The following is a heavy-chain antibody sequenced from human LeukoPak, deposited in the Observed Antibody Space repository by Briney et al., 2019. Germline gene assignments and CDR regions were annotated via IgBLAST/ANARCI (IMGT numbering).Heavy chain of an antibody. Sequence: GGSLRLSCAASGFTVSNNYMSWVRQAPGKGLEWVSVIYSVNRTSYADSVKGRFTISRDNSKNTVDVQLNSLRAEDTAVYYCAKFRGSERTVIDCWGQGTLVPVSP. J-gene: IGHJ4*02. CDR3: AKFRGSERTVIDC. CDR1: GFTVSNNY. D-gene: IGHD1-1*01. V-gene: IGHV3-66*01. CDR2: IYSVNRT.